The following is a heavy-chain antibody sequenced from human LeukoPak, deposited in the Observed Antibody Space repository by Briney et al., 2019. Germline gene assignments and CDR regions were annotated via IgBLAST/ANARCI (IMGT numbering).Heavy chain of an antibody. V-gene: IGHV3-23*01. D-gene: IGHD1-7*01. CDR1: GFTLCSYA. CDR3: AKSLHNWNSGPES. CDR2: ISGSGADA. J-gene: IGHJ5*02. Sequence: PGGSLRHSCAAPGFTLCSYALTWGPPGPGEGAGWVSVISGSGADASYADSVKGRFTISRDNSKNTLYLQMSSLRAEDTAIYYCAKSLHNWNSGPESWGQGTLVTVSS.